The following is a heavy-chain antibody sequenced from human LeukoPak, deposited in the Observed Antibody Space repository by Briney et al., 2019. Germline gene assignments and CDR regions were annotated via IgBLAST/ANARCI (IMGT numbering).Heavy chain of an antibody. CDR2: ISYDGSNK. J-gene: IGHJ1*01. Sequence: GGSLRLSCAASGFTFSSYAMHWVRQAPGKGLEWVAVISYDGSNKYYADSVKGRFTISRDNSKNTLYLQMNSLRAEDTAVYYCARDLSIAVAGTLQHWGQGTLVTVSS. D-gene: IGHD6-19*01. V-gene: IGHV3-30-3*01. CDR1: GFTFSSYA. CDR3: ARDLSIAVAGTLQH.